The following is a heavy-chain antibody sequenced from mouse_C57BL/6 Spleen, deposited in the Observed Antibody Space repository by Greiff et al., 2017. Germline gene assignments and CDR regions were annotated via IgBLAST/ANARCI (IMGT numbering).Heavy chain of an antibody. CDR1: GYSITSGYY. D-gene: IGHD1-1*01. CDR3: AREDYGSSYDD. Sequence: EVQLVESGPGLVKPSQSLSLTCSVTGYSITSGYYWNWIRQFPGNKLEWMGYISYDGSNNYNPPLKNRISITRDTSKNQFFLMLNSVTTEDTATYYCAREDYGSSYDDWGQGTTLTVSS. CDR2: ISYDGSN. J-gene: IGHJ2*01. V-gene: IGHV3-6*01.